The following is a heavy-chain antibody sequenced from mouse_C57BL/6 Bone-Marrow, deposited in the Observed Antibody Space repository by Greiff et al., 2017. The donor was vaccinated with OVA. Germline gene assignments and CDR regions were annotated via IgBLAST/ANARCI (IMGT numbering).Heavy chain of an antibody. V-gene: IGHV1-85*01. CDR3: VRESVWDWFAY. CDR1: GYTFTSYD. CDR2: IYPRDGST. Sequence: QVQLKQSGPELVKPGASVKLSCKASGYTFTSYDINWVKQRPGQGLEWIGWIYPRDGSTKYNEKFKGKTTLTVDTSSSTAYMELHSLTSEDSAVCLCVRESVWDWFAYWGEGTLVTVSA. J-gene: IGHJ3*01. D-gene: IGHD4-1*01.